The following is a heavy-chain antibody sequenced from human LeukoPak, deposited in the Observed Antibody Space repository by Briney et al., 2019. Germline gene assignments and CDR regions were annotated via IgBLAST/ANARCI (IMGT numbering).Heavy chain of an antibody. CDR3: AKHLLGANWFDP. J-gene: IGHJ5*02. Sequence: RTGGSLRLSCAASGFTFSSYAMSWVRQAPGKGLEWVSAISGSGGSTYYADSVEGRFTISRDNSKNTLYLQMNSLRAEDTAVYYCAKHLLGANWFDPWGQGTLVTVSS. D-gene: IGHD1-26*01. CDR2: ISGSGGST. CDR1: GFTFSSYA. V-gene: IGHV3-23*01.